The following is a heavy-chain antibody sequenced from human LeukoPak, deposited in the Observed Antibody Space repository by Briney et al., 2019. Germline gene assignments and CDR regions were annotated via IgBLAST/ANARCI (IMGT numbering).Heavy chain of an antibody. J-gene: IGHJ4*02. D-gene: IGHD5-12*01. Sequence: PSETLSLTCAVYGESFSAYYWSWIRQSPGKGLEWIGDINHSGSANYNPSLKSRVTISVDTSKNQFSLKLSSVTAADTAVYYCARDGPRSGYDLGHFDNLGQGTLVTASS. CDR2: INHSGSA. V-gene: IGHV4-34*01. CDR1: GESFSAYY. CDR3: ARDGPRSGYDLGHFDN.